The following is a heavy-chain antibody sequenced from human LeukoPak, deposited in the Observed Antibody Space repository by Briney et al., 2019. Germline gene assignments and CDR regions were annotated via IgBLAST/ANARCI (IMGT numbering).Heavy chain of an antibody. Sequence: SVKVSCKASRGTFSSYAISWVRQAPGQGLEWMGGIIPIFGTANYAQKFQGRVTITTDESTSTAYMELSSLRSEDTAVYYCARDTPGYCSSTSCYTRAFDIWGQGTMVTVSS. D-gene: IGHD2-2*02. CDR3: ARDTPGYCSSTSCYTRAFDI. V-gene: IGHV1-69*05. CDR1: RGTFSSYA. CDR2: IIPIFGTA. J-gene: IGHJ3*02.